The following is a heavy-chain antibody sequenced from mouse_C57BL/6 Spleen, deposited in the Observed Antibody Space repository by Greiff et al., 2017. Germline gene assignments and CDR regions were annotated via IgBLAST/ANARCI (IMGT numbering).Heavy chain of an antibody. CDR3: ARCREITTRYFDV. J-gene: IGHJ1*03. Sequence: QVQLQQSGPELVKPGASVKISCKASGYAFSSSWMNWVKQRPGKGLEWIGRIYPGDGDTNYNGKFKGKATLTADKSSSTAYMQLSSLTSEDSAVYFCARCREITTRYFDVWGTGTTVTVAS. CDR1: GYAFSSSW. D-gene: IGHD1-1*01. CDR2: IYPGDGDT. V-gene: IGHV1-82*01.